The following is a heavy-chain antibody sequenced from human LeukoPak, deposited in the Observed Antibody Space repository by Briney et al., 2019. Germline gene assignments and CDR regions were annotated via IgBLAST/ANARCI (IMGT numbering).Heavy chain of an antibody. CDR1: GGSISSSSYY. D-gene: IGHD4-17*01. CDR2: IYYSGST. V-gene: IGHV4-39*01. Sequence: PSETLSLTCTASGGSISSSSYYWGWIRQPPGKGLEWIGSIYYSGSTYYNPSLKSRVTISVDTSKNQFSLKLSSVTAADTAVYYCARLYGDYVTSIDYWGQGTLVTVSS. CDR3: ARLYGDYVTSIDY. J-gene: IGHJ4*02.